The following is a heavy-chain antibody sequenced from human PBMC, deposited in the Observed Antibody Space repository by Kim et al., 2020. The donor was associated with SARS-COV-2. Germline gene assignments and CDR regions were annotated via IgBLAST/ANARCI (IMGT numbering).Heavy chain of an antibody. CDR2: NK. CDR3: ARVASGMLDY. J-gene: IGHJ4*02. Sequence: NKYYADAVKGRFTISRDNSKNTLYLQMNSLRAEDTAVYYCARVASGMLDYWGQGTLVTVSS. D-gene: IGHD2-15*01. V-gene: IGHV3-30-3*01.